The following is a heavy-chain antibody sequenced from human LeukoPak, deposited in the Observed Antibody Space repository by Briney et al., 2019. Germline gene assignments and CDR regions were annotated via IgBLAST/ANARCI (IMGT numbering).Heavy chain of an antibody. D-gene: IGHD3-22*01. Sequence: GASVKVSCKASGYTFTSYAMHWVRQAPGQRLERMGWINAGNGNTKYSQKFQGRVTITRDTSASTAYMELSSLRSEDTAVYYCARGLPYYYDSSGYLDYWGQGTLVTVSS. CDR2: INAGNGNT. CDR3: ARGLPYYYDSSGYLDY. CDR1: GYTFTSYA. J-gene: IGHJ4*02. V-gene: IGHV1-3*01.